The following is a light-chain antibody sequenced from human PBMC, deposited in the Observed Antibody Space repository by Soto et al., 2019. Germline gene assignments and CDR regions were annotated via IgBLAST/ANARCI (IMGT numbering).Light chain of an antibody. CDR1: QSVSSY. V-gene: IGKV3-15*01. J-gene: IGKJ1*01. Sequence: EVVLTQYPSTLSLSPGERATLSCMAIQSVSSYLAWYQQKPGQAPRLLIYDAFTRAIGIPARFSGSGSGTEFTLTISSLQSEDFAVYYCQQYNNWPPSWTFGQGTNVAI. CDR2: DAF. CDR3: QQYNNWPPSWT.